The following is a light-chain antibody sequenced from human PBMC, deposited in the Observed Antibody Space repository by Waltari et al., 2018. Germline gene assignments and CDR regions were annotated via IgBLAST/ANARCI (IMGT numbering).Light chain of an antibody. CDR2: WAS. CDR1: ESLLYDYNNQHF. Sequence: DIVMTQSPDSLAVSLGERATINCKSTESLLYDYNNQHFLAWYQQKPGQPPKLLIYWASIRESGVPDRFSGSGSGTDFTLPISSLQAEDVAVYYCQQYYSTPLTFGGGTK. V-gene: IGKV4-1*01. CDR3: QQYYSTPLT. J-gene: IGKJ4*01.